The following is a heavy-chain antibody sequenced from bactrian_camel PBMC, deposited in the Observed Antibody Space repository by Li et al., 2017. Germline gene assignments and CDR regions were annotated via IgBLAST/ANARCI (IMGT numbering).Heavy chain of an antibody. J-gene: IGHJ4*01. Sequence: HVQLVESGGDSVQAGGSLRLSCAASGSGYRVCRYDMNWYRQAPGKEREFVSKISRDGGITYANTVKGRFTISRDNAKNTLYLLMNSLKPEDTAMYYCAASPWTTSCHIAPYNYWGQGTQVTVS. CDR2: ISRDGGI. D-gene: IGHD1*01. CDR3: AASPWTTSCHIAPYNY. V-gene: IGHV3S55*01. CDR1: GSGYRVCRYD.